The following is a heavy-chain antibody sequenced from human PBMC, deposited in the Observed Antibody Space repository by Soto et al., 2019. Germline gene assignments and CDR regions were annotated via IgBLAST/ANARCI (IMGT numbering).Heavy chain of an antibody. CDR1: GFSFSTSW. J-gene: IGHJ4*02. V-gene: IGHV3-7*04. D-gene: IGHD1-26*01. Sequence: PGGSLRLSCAASGFSFSTSWMSWVRQAPGNGLEWVANIKQDGSKRYYVDSVKGRFTISRDNAKNSLYLQMDSLRAEDTAVYYCARDRSYSGSYSVFDCWGQGSLVNVAS. CDR3: ARDRSYSGSYSVFDC. CDR2: IKQDGSKR.